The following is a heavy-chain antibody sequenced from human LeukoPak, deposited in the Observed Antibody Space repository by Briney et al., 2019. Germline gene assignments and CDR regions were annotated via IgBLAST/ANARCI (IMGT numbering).Heavy chain of an antibody. D-gene: IGHD2-15*01. J-gene: IGHJ4*02. CDR1: GFTFSSYW. CDR2: IKQDGSEK. Sequence: GSLRLSCAASGFTFSSYWMSWVRQAPGKGLEWVANIKQDGSEKYYVDSVKGRFTISRDNAKNSLYLQMNSLRAEDTAVYYCARCDCSGGSCYLDYWGQGTLVTVSS. V-gene: IGHV3-7*03. CDR3: ARCDCSGGSCYLDY.